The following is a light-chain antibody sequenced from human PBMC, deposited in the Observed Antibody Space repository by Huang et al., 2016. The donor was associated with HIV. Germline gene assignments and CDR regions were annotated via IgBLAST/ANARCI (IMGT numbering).Light chain of an antibody. Sequence: DIVMAQSPVSLAVSLGERATLPCRSSQSVFSTSTNKDYLPWFQQKPGQPPKLLLFWSSTREVGVPDRFSGSGSGTHFTLTIANLEADDAAIYYCQQYYASPQTFGQGTRV. V-gene: IGKV4-1*01. J-gene: IGKJ1*01. CDR3: QQYYASPQT. CDR1: QSVFSTSTNKDY. CDR2: WSS.